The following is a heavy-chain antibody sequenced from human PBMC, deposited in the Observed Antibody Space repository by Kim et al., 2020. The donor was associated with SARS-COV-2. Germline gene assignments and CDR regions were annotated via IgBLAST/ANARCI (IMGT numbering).Heavy chain of an antibody. CDR1: GFTLSSYG. Sequence: GGSLRLSCAASGFTLSSYGMNWVRQAPGKGLEWVSGISSSGSTYYADSVKGRITISRDNSKNTLYLQMSSLRAEDTAVYHCAQEAVATTTSWFDSWGQGT. D-gene: IGHD1-26*01. V-gene: IGHV3-23*01. CDR2: ISSSGST. CDR3: AQEAVATTTSWFDS. J-gene: IGHJ5*01.